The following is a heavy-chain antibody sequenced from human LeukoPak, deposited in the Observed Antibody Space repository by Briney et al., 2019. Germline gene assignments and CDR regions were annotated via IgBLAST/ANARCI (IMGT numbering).Heavy chain of an antibody. CDR2: IIPIFGTA. Sequence: GASVKVSCKASGGTFSSYAISWVRQAPGQGLEWMGGIIPIFGTANYAQKFQGRVTITADKSTSTAYMELSSLRSEDTAVYYCASSPKTYYYGSGSFDYWGQGTLVTVSS. D-gene: IGHD3-10*01. CDR3: ASSPKTYYYGSGSFDY. V-gene: IGHV1-69*06. CDR1: GGTFSSYA. J-gene: IGHJ4*02.